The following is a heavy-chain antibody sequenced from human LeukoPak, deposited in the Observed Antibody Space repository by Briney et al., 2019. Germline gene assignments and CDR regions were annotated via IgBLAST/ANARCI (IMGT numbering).Heavy chain of an antibody. J-gene: IGHJ4*02. V-gene: IGHV1-2*02. CDR2: INPNSGGT. CDR1: GYTFTGYY. Sequence: GASVKVSCKASGYTFTGYYMHWVRQAPGQGLEWMGWINPNSGGTNYAQKFQGRVTMTRDTSISTAYMELSRLRSDDTAVHYCARVWLCGGDCYHFDYWGQGTLVTVSS. CDR3: ARVWLCGGDCYHFDY. D-gene: IGHD2-21*02.